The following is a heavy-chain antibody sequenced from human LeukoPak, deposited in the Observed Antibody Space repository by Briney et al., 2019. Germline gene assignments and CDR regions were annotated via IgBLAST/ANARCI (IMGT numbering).Heavy chain of an antibody. CDR2: ICSGGNT. CDR3: ARDGPWKSDC. D-gene: IGHD1-1*01. J-gene: IGHJ4*02. CDR1: GGSVSSGYY. V-gene: IGHV4-39*02. Sequence: SETLSLTCTVSGGSVSSGYYWGWIRQAPGKGLEWIGSICSGGNTCYNPSLKSRVTIFADSSKNQFFLKLTSVTAADTAVYFCARDGPWKSDCWGQGTLVTVSS.